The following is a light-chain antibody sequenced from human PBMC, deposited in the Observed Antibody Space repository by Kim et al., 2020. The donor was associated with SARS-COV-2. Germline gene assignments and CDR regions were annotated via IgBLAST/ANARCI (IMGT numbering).Light chain of an antibody. CDR1: SGSIASNY. CDR3: QSYDSSNHVV. Sequence: KAVTLSCTGSSGSIASNYVQGYPQRPGSAPTTVIYEDNQRPSGVPDRFSGSIDSSSNSASLTISGLKTEDEADYYCQSYDSSNHVVFGGGTQLTVL. J-gene: IGLJ2*01. CDR2: EDN. V-gene: IGLV6-57*02.